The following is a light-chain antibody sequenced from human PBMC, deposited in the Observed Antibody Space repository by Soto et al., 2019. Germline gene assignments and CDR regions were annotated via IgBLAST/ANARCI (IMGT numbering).Light chain of an antibody. CDR3: QQYNTYWT. CDR2: DAS. V-gene: IGKV1-5*01. CDR1: QNVNNW. Sequence: DIQMTQFPSALSASVGDRVTITCRASQNVNNWLAWYQHKRGKAPQLLIYDASVLETGVPSRFSGSGSGTEFTLAISGLQSDDFATYYCQQYNTYWTFGPGTKVEVK. J-gene: IGKJ1*01.